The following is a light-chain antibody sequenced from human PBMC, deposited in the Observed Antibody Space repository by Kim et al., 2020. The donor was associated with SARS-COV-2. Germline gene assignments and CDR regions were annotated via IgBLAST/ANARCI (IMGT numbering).Light chain of an antibody. CDR1: QTVSNSY. CDR2: GAS. CDR3: QQYGTSLYT. Sequence: SRWETATLSCRASQTVSNSYLAWYQQKPGQAPRLLIYGASSRATGIPDRFSGSGSGTDFTLTISRLEPEDFAVYYCQQYGTSLYTFGQGTKLEI. J-gene: IGKJ2*01. V-gene: IGKV3-20*01.